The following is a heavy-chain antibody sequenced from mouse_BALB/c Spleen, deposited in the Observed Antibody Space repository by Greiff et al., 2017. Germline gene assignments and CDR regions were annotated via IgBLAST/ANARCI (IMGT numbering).Heavy chain of an antibody. Sequence: EVQGVESGAELVRPGALVKLSCKASGFNIKDYYMHWVKQRPEQGLEWIGWIDPENGNTIYDPKFQGKASITADTSSNTAYLQLSSLTSEDTAVYYCARDDGYYLDYWGQGTTLTVSS. CDR2: IDPENGNT. CDR1: GFNIKDYY. D-gene: IGHD2-3*01. J-gene: IGHJ2*01. CDR3: ARDDGYYLDY. V-gene: IGHV14-1*02.